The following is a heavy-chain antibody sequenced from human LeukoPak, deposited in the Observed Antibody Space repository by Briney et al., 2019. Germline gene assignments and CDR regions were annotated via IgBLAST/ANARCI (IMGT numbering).Heavy chain of an antibody. CDR3: ARQPNIVVVDNWFDP. V-gene: IGHV4-39*07. J-gene: IGHJ5*02. CDR1: GGSITSSGFY. D-gene: IGHD2-15*01. CDR2: IYYGGSA. Sequence: SETLSLTCTVSGGSITSSGFYWGWIRQPPGKGLEWIGNIYYGGSAYYNPSLKSRDTISVDTSKNQFSLKLSSVTAADTAVYYCARQPNIVVVDNWFDPWGQGTLVAVSS.